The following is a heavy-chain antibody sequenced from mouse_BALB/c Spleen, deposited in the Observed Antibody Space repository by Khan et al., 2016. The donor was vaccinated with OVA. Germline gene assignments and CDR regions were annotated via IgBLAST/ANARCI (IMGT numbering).Heavy chain of an antibody. J-gene: IGHJ4*01. D-gene: IGHD2-14*01. CDR1: GYSFTSNT. CDR3: ARRTTGYTLDN. Sequence: QVQLKQSGAELARPGASVKMSCKASGYSFTSNTMHWVKQRPGQGLEWIGYINPRSGYTNYNQKFNDKATLTADKSSSTAYLQLSSLTSEDSAVYYCARRTTGYTLDNWGQGTSVTVSS. V-gene: IGHV1-4*01. CDR2: INPRSGYT.